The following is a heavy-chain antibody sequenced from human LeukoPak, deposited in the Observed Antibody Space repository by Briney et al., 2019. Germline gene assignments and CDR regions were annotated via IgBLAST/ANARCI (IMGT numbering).Heavy chain of an antibody. CDR1: GFTFSNFW. D-gene: IGHD6-13*01. Sequence: GGSLRLSCAASGFTFSNFWMHWVRQAPGKGLVWVSRINSDGTSTTYADSVKGRFTLSRDNAKNMVYLQMNSLGVEDTAVYYCTRGGSSRYTITYWGQGTLVTVSS. CDR2: INSDGTST. CDR3: TRGGSSRYTITY. V-gene: IGHV3-74*01. J-gene: IGHJ4*02.